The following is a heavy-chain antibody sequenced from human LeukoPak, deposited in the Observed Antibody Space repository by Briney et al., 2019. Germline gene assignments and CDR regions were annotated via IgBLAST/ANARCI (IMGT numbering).Heavy chain of an antibody. CDR1: GGSISNYY. Sequence: YPSETLSLTCTVSGGSISNYYWSWIRQPPGKGLEWIGEINHSGSTNYNPSLKSRVTISVDTSKNQFSLKLSSVTAADTAVYYCARMSPFYYYYGMDAWGQGTTVTVSS. CDR3: ARMSPFYYYYGMDA. J-gene: IGHJ6*02. V-gene: IGHV4-34*01. CDR2: INHSGST.